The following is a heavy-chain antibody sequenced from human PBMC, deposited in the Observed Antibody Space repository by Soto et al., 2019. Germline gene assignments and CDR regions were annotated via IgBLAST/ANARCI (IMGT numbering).Heavy chain of an antibody. Sequence: QVQLVESGGGVVQPGRSLRLSCAASGFTFSSYGMHWVRQAPGKGLEWVAVIWYDGSNKYYADSVKGRFTISRDNSKNTLYLQMNSLRAEDTAVYYCARDVALRNPHDYYYGMDVWGQGTTVTVSS. J-gene: IGHJ6*02. D-gene: IGHD1-1*01. CDR2: IWYDGSNK. CDR1: GFTFSSYG. V-gene: IGHV3-33*01. CDR3: ARDVALRNPHDYYYGMDV.